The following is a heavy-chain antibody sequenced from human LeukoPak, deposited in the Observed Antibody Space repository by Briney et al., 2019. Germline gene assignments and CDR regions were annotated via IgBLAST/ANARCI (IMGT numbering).Heavy chain of an antibody. Sequence: GGSLRLSCAASGFGFSSHWMHWVRQAPGKGLVWVSRSNSDGSVRNYADSVEGRFIISRDNAKNTLYLQMNNLGVEDTAVYFCARDPSVNNAIGYNWFDHWGQGALVAVSS. V-gene: IGHV3-74*01. CDR2: SNSDGSVR. CDR3: ARDPSVNNAIGYNWFDH. CDR1: GFGFSSHW. J-gene: IGHJ5*02. D-gene: IGHD2/OR15-2a*01.